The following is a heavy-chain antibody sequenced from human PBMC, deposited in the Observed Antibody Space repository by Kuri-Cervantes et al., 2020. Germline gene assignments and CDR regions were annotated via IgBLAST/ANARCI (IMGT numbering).Heavy chain of an antibody. V-gene: IGHV1-18*01. CDR3: ARGNDFWFRRTTNWFDP. J-gene: IGHJ5*02. Sequence: ASVKVSCKASGYTFSSYGISWVRQAPGQGLEWMGWISAYTGNTNYAQKLQGRVTMTTDTSTSTAYMELRSLRSDDTAVYYCARGNDFWFRRTTNWFDPWGQGTLVTVSS. CDR1: GYTFSSYG. D-gene: IGHD3-3*01. CDR2: ISAYTGNT.